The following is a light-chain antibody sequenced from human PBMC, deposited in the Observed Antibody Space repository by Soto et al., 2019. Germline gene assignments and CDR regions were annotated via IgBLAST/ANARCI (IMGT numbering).Light chain of an antibody. Sequence: EIVLTQSPATLSLSPGERATLSCRASQSVSSYLAWYQQKPGQAPRLLIYDASNRATGIPARFSGSGSGTDFTLTISSLEPEDFAVYYCQQRSNSPPITFGHGTGLEIK. J-gene: IGKJ5*01. CDR3: QQRSNSPPIT. V-gene: IGKV3-11*01. CDR1: QSVSSY. CDR2: DAS.